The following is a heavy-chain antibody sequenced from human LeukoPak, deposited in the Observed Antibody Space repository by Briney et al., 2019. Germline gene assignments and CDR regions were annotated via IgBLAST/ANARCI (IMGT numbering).Heavy chain of an antibody. V-gene: IGHV1-8*01. CDR3: ARGRLYYYGSGSYKVDP. D-gene: IGHD3-10*01. CDR1: GYTFTSYD. J-gene: IGHJ5*02. Sequence: ASVKVSCKASGYTFTSYDINWVRQATGQGLEWMGWMNPNSGNTGYAQKFQGRVTMTRNTSISTAYMELSSLRSEDTAVYYSARGRLYYYGSGSYKVDPWGQGTLVTVSS. CDR2: MNPNSGNT.